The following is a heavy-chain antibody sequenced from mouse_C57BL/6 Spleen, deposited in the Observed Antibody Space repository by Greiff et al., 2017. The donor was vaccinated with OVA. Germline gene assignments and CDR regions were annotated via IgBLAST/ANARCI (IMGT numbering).Heavy chain of an antibody. CDR2: IYPSDSET. J-gene: IGHJ3*01. CDR3: ARSFYDAFAD. Sequence: QVQLQQPGAELVRPGSSVKLSCKASGYTFTSYWMDWVKQRPGQGLEWIGNIYPSDSETHYNQKFKDKATLTVDKSSSTAYMQLSSLTSEDSAVYYCARSFYDAFADWGQGTLVTVSA. CDR1: GYTFTSYW. V-gene: IGHV1-61*01. D-gene: IGHD2-12*01.